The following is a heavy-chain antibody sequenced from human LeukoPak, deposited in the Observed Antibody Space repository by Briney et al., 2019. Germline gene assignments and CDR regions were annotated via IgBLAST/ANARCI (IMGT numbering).Heavy chain of an antibody. CDR3: ARGEYGSGSYHIDY. D-gene: IGHD3-10*01. Sequence: GGSLRLSCAASGFTFSSYSMNWVRQAPGKGLEWVSSISSSSRYIYYADSVKGRFTISRDNAKNSLYLQMNSLRAEDTAVYYCARGEYGSGSYHIDYWGQGTLVTVSS. CDR1: GFTFSSYS. CDR2: ISSSSRYI. J-gene: IGHJ4*02. V-gene: IGHV3-21*01.